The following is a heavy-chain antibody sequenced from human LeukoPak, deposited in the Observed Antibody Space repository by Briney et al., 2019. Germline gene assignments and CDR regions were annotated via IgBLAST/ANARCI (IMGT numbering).Heavy chain of an antibody. CDR1: GFTFSSYA. J-gene: IGHJ4*02. D-gene: IGHD3-10*01. V-gene: IGHV3-23*01. Sequence: GGSLRLSCAASGFTFSSYAMSWVRQAPGKGLEWVSAISGSGGSTYYADSVKGRFTISRDNSKNTLYLQMNSLRAEDTAVYYCAKDYYYGSGSYYKGPIEYWGQGTLVTVSS. CDR3: AKDYYYGSGSYYKGPIEY. CDR2: ISGSGGST.